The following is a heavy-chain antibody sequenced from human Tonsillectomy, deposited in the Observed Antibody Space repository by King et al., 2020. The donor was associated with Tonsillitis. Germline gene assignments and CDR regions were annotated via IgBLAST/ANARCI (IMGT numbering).Heavy chain of an antibody. Sequence: LQLQESGPGLVKPSATLSLTCSVSGGSILNSICYWGWIRQPPGKVLEWIVSISYSVSSVYNPSLKSGVTRSVDTAMNQFFLKLSAVTAADPAVYYLARQPEWELLRADYFDYWGQGTLVTVPP. CDR3: ARQPEWELLRADYFDY. J-gene: IGHJ4*02. V-gene: IGHV4-39*01. CDR2: ISYSVSS. CDR1: GGSILNSICY. D-gene: IGHD1-26*01.